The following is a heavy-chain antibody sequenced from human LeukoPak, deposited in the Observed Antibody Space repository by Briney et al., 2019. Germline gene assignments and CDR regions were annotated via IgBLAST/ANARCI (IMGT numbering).Heavy chain of an antibody. J-gene: IGHJ6*03. CDR2: IYYSGST. CDR1: GGSISSYY. CDR3: ASIVVVPAAKGNHYYYYYMDV. D-gene: IGHD2-2*01. V-gene: IGHV4-59*01. Sequence: SETLSLTCTVSGGSISSYYWSWIRQPPGKGLEWIGYIYYSGSTNYNPSLKSRVTISVDTSKNQFSLKLSSVTAADTAEYYCASIVVVPAAKGNHYYYYYMDVWGKGTTVTVSS.